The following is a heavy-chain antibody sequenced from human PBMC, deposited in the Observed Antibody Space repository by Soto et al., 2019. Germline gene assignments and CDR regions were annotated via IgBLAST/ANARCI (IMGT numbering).Heavy chain of an antibody. CDR1: GGTFSSFA. CDR3: ARERDHTYDY. Sequence: QVQLVQSGAEVKKPGSSVKVSCKASGGTFSSFAISWVRQAPGQGLEWMGGIIPIFGTTNYAQKFQGRVKITADESTITAYMEVTTLSSEDTASDYCARERDHTYDYWGQVTLVTVSS. J-gene: IGHJ4*02. CDR2: IIPIFGTT. V-gene: IGHV1-69*01.